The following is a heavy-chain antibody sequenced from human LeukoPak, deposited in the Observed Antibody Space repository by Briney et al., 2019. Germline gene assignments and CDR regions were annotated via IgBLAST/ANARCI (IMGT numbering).Heavy chain of an antibody. CDR1: GFTFSSYG. CDR2: ISHDANYK. Sequence: GRSLRLSCAASGFTFSSYGMHWVRQAPGKGLEWVAFISHDANYKYYSDSVKGRFTISRDNSKNTLYLQMNSLRAEDTALYYCAKDRHPARTDGYYYAYWGQGTLVTVSS. D-gene: IGHD5-24*01. J-gene: IGHJ4*02. CDR3: AKDRHPARTDGYYYAY. V-gene: IGHV3-30*18.